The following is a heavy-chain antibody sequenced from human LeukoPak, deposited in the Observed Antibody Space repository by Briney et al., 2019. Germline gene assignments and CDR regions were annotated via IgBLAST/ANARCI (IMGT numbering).Heavy chain of an antibody. Sequence: GGSLRLSWAASGFTFSSYAMHWVRQAPGKGLEWVAVISYDGSNKYYADSVKGRFTISRDNSKNTLYLQMNSLRAEDTAVYYCARDSEMVYAFYYYGMDVWGQGTTVTVSS. CDR3: ARDSEMVYAFYYYGMDV. CDR1: GFTFSSYA. V-gene: IGHV3-30-3*01. CDR2: ISYDGSNK. D-gene: IGHD2-8*01. J-gene: IGHJ6*02.